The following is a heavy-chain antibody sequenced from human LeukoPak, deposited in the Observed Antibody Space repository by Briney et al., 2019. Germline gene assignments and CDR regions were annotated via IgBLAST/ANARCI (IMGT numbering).Heavy chain of an antibody. J-gene: IGHJ4*02. Sequence: ASVKVSCKASGGTFSSYAISWVRQAPGQGLEWMGGIIPIFGTATYAQKFQGRVTITADESTSTAYMELGSLRSEDTAVYYCARLSDYGDYGGDYWGQGTLVTVSS. CDR2: IIPIFGTA. D-gene: IGHD4-17*01. CDR1: GGTFSSYA. CDR3: ARLSDYGDYGGDY. V-gene: IGHV1-69*13.